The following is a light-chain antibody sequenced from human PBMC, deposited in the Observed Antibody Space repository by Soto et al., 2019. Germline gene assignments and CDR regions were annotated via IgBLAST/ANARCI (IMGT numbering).Light chain of an antibody. CDR2: EVR. V-gene: IGLV2-14*01. Sequence: QSALTQPASVSGSPGQSITVSCTGTSNDIGDFNYVSWYQQHSGKAPKLIIYEVRNRPSGVSYRFSGSKSANTASLTISGLQAEDEADYYCSSYTTTSTLGVVFGGGTKLTVL. CDR3: SSYTTTSTLGVV. J-gene: IGLJ2*01. CDR1: SNDIGDFNY.